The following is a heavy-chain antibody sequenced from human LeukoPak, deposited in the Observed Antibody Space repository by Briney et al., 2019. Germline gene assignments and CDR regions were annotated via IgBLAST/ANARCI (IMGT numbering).Heavy chain of an antibody. J-gene: IGHJ4*02. CDR3: ATSPLWFRDHGEFDY. D-gene: IGHD3-10*01. V-gene: IGHV4-34*01. Sequence: PSETLSLTCAVYGGSFSGYYWSWIRQPPGKGLEWIGEINHSGGTNYNPSLKSRVTISVDTSKNQFSLKLSSVTAADTAVYYCATSPLWFRDHGEFDYWGQGTLVTVSS. CDR1: GGSFSGYY. CDR2: INHSGGT.